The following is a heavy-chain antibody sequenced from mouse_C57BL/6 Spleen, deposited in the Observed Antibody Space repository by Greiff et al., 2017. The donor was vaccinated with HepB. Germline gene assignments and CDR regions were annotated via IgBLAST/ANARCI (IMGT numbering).Heavy chain of an antibody. CDR3: ASQTAQACWFAY. J-gene: IGHJ3*01. Sequence: QVQLQESGAELVRPGASVKLSCKASGYTFTDYYINWVKQRPGQGLEWIARINPGSGNTYYNEKFKGKATLTADKSSSTAYMQLSSLTSEDSAVYFCASQTAQACWFAYWGQGTLVTVSA. CDR2: INPGSGNT. D-gene: IGHD3-2*02. V-gene: IGHV1-76*01. CDR1: GYTFTDYY.